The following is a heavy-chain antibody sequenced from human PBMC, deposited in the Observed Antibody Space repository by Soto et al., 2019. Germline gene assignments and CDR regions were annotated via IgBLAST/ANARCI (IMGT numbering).Heavy chain of an antibody. D-gene: IGHD3-16*02. Sequence: PGGSLRLSCAASGFTFSDYYMSWIRQAPGKGLEWVSYISSSGSTIYYADSVKGRFTISRDNAKNSLYLQMNSLRAEDTAVYYCARDSMITFGGVIAPSGYYYMDVWGKGTTVTVSS. CDR3: ARDSMITFGGVIAPSGYYYMDV. CDR1: GFTFSDYY. V-gene: IGHV3-11*01. CDR2: ISSSGSTI. J-gene: IGHJ6*03.